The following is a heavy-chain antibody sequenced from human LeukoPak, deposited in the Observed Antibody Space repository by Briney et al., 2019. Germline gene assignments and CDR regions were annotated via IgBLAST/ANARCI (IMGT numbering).Heavy chain of an antibody. J-gene: IGHJ4*02. V-gene: IGHV1-69*13. CDR2: IIPIFGTA. D-gene: IGHD5-24*01. CDR1: GGTFSSYA. Sequence: GASVKVSCKASGGTFSSYAISWVRQAPGQGLEWMGGIIPIFGTANYAQKFQGRVTITADESSSTAYMELSSLRSEDTAVYYCARSSYVGDGYKFDYWGQGTLVTVSS. CDR3: ARSSYVGDGYKFDY.